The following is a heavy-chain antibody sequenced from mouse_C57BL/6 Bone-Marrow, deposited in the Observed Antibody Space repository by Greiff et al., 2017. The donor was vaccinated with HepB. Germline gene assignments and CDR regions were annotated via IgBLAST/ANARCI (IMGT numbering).Heavy chain of an antibody. CDR1: GYAFSSSW. V-gene: IGHV1-82*01. J-gene: IGHJ3*01. CDR2: IYPGDGDT. Sequence: QVQLQQSGPELVKPGASVKISCKASGYAFSSSWMNWVKQRPGKGLEWIGRIYPGDGDTNYNGKFKGKATLTADKSSSTAYMQLSSLTSEDSAVYFCAREMRLRRGAWFAYWGQGTLVTVSA. CDR3: AREMRLRRGAWFAY. D-gene: IGHD2-4*01.